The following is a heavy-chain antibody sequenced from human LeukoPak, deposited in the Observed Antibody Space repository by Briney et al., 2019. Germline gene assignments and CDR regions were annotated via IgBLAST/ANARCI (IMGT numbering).Heavy chain of an antibody. V-gene: IGHV3-53*01. Sequence: PGGSLKLSCAASGFTVSSNYMSWVRQAPGKGLEWVSVIYSGGSTYYADSVKGRFTISRDNSKNTLYLQMNGLRAEDTAVYYCALMVRGYFDYWGQGTLVTVSS. CDR3: ALMVRGYFDY. D-gene: IGHD3-10*01. J-gene: IGHJ4*02. CDR2: IYSGGST. CDR1: GFTVSSNY.